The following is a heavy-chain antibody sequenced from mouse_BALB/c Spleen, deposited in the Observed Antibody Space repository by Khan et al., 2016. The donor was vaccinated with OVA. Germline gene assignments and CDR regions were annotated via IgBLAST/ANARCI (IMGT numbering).Heavy chain of an antibody. D-gene: IGHD4-1*01. CDR1: GFTFSTYG. Sequence: VQLKESGGDLVKPGGSLRLSCAASGFTFSTYGMSWVRQPPDKRLEWVATINSDGDYTYYPDTVKGRFTISRNNAENTLYLQMSSLQSEDTAIYYCASHLTGSFAYGGQGTLVTVSA. J-gene: IGHJ3*01. V-gene: IGHV5-6*01. CDR2: INSDGDYT. CDR3: ASHLTGSFAY.